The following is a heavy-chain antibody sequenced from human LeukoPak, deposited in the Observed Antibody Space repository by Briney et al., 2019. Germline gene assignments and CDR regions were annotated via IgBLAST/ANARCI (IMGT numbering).Heavy chain of an antibody. J-gene: IGHJ4*02. CDR1: GFTFSSYA. D-gene: IGHD3-9*01. V-gene: IGHV3-23*01. CDR3: AKYRFKYSRLVLRLVEYYFDY. Sequence: PGGSLRLSCAASGFTFSSYAMSWVRQAPGKGLEWVSAISGSGGSTYYADSVKGRFTISRDNSKNTLYLQMNSLRAEDTAVYYCAKYRFKYSRLVLRLVEYYFDYWGQGTLVTXSS. CDR2: ISGSGGST.